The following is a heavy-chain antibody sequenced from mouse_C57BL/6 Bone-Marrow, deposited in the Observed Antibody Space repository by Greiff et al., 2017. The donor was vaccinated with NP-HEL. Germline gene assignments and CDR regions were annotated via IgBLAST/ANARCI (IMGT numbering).Heavy chain of an antibody. J-gene: IGHJ4*01. Sequence: EVHLVESGGDLVKPGGSLKLSCAASGFTFSSYGMSWVRQTPDKRLEWVATISSGGSYTYYPDSVKGRFTISRDNAKNTLYLQMSSLKSEDTAMYYCARPVRYYDYAMDYWGQGTSVTVSS. CDR2: ISSGGSYT. CDR3: ARPVRYYDYAMDY. D-gene: IGHD1-1*01. V-gene: IGHV5-6*01. CDR1: GFTFSSYG.